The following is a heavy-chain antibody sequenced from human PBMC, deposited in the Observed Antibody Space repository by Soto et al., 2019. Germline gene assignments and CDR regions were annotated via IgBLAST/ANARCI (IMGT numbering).Heavy chain of an antibody. V-gene: IGHV4-30-2*01. CDR3: ARGGGFDSFDY. D-gene: IGHD3-10*01. CDR1: GASITYGAYS. CDR2: INHLETT. J-gene: IGHJ4*02. Sequence: SETLSLTCTVSGASITYGAYSWSWIRQTPGKGLEWIGYINHLETTFYNPSFESRLTLSIDRTKNQFSLNLKSMSAADRAVYFCARGGGFDSFDYWGQGILVTSPQ.